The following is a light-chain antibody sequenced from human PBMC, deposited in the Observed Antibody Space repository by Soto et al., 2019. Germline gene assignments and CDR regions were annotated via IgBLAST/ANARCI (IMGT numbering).Light chain of an antibody. CDR2: DVS. CDR3: SSYTSSSTLDV. CDR1: SSDVGGYNY. Sequence: QSVLTQPASVSGSPGQSITISCTGTSSDVGGYNYVSWYQQHPGKATKLMIYDVSNRPSGDSNRFSGSKSGNTASLTIFGFHAVDVADYYCSSYTSSSTLDVFGTGTKVTV. J-gene: IGLJ1*01. V-gene: IGLV2-14*01.